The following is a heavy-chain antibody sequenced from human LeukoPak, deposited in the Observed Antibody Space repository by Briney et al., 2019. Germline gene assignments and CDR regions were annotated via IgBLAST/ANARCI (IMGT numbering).Heavy chain of an antibody. Sequence: SGGSLRLSCAASGFTFSSYWMHWVRHAPGKGLVWVSRIYADGSSTTYADSVKGRFTISRDNAKNTLYLQMNSLRAEDTAVYYCARDPGVGAKYSWFDPWGQGTLVFVSS. D-gene: IGHD1-26*01. CDR1: GFTFSSYW. V-gene: IGHV3-74*03. CDR2: IYADGSST. CDR3: ARDPGVGAKYSWFDP. J-gene: IGHJ5*02.